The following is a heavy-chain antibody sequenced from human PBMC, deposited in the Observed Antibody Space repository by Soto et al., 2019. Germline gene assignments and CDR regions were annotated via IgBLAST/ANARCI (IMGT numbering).Heavy chain of an antibody. V-gene: IGHV3-21*01. CDR2: IGTRSDI. J-gene: IGHJ6*02. Sequence: WGSLRLSCAASGFTFSSYSIHWFRHSPGKGLEWVSSIGTRSDIYYADSVKGRFTISRDNAKNSRSLQMNSMTAEDTAVYYCAREETAWPLAYGLDVWGQGTTVTV. CDR1: GFTFSSYS. CDR3: AREETAWPLAYGLDV. D-gene: IGHD2-21*02.